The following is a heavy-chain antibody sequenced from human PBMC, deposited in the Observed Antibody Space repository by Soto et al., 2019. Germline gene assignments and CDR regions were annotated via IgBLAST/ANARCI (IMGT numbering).Heavy chain of an antibody. D-gene: IGHD3-16*01. J-gene: IGHJ4*02. Sequence: QVQLQQRGAGLLKPSETLSLTCAVYGGSFSGYYWSWIRQPPGKGLEWIGEINHSGSTNYNPSLKRRVTISVDTSKIQFSLKLSSVTDADTAVYYCASWGYYWGQGTLVTVSS. V-gene: IGHV4-34*01. CDR3: ASWGYY. CDR2: INHSGST. CDR1: GGSFSGYY.